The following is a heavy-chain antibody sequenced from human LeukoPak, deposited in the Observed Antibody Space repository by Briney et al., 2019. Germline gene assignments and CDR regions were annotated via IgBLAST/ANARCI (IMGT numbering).Heavy chain of an antibody. CDR2: ISSSGSNI. Sequence: GGSLRLSCAASGFTFTSYEMNWVHQAPGKGLEWVSYISSSGSNIYYADSVKGRFTISRDNAKNSLYLQMNSLRAEDRAVYFCAREEGYYGNFDWWGQGTLVIVSS. V-gene: IGHV3-48*03. D-gene: IGHD2/OR15-2a*01. CDR1: GFTFTSYE. CDR3: AREEGYYGNFDW. J-gene: IGHJ4*02.